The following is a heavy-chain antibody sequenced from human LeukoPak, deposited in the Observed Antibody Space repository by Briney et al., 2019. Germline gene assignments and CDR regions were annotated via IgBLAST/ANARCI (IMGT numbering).Heavy chain of an antibody. V-gene: IGHV1-2*02. CDR2: INPNSGGT. CDR3: ARDPFGYDSSGYPFDY. J-gene: IGHJ4*02. Sequence: ASVKVSCKASGYTFTSYGISWVRQAPGQGLEWMGWINPNSGGTNYAQKFQGRVTMTRDTSISTAYMELSRLRSDDTAVYYCARDPFGYDSSGYPFDYWGQGTLVTVSS. CDR1: GYTFTSYG. D-gene: IGHD3-22*01.